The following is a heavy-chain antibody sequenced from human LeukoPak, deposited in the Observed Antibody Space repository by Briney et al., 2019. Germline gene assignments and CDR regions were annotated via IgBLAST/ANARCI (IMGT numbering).Heavy chain of an antibody. CDR2: INHSGST. J-gene: IGHJ4*02. CDR1: GGSFSGYY. CDR3: VRGAQTYYDKAPVDY. V-gene: IGHV4-34*01. D-gene: IGHD3-22*01. Sequence: SETLSLTCAVYGGSFSGYYWSWIRQPPGKGLEWIGEINHSGSTNYNPSLKSRVTISVDTSKSQFSLKLNSMTAADTAVYYCVRGAQTYYDKAPVDYWGQGTLVTVSS.